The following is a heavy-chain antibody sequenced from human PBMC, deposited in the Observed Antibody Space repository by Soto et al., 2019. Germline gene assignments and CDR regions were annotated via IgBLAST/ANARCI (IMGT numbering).Heavy chain of an antibody. CDR2: ISYDGSNK. CDR3: AKDQRWLQSTLDY. Sequence: QVQLVESGGGVVQPGRSLRLSCAASGFTFSSYGMHWVRQAPGKGLEWVAVISYDGSNKHYADSVKGRFTISRDNSKNTLYLQMNSLRAEDTAVYYCAKDQRWLQSTLDYWGQGTLVTVSS. J-gene: IGHJ4*02. D-gene: IGHD5-12*01. CDR1: GFTFSSYG. V-gene: IGHV3-30*18.